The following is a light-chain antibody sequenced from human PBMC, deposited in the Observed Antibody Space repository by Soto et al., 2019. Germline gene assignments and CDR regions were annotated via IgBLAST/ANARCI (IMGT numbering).Light chain of an antibody. J-gene: IGKJ1*01. CDR3: QQYNNWPPGWT. Sequence: EIVMTQSPATLSVSPGERATLSCRASQSVSSNLAWYQQKPGQAPRLLIYGASTRATGIPARFSGSGSGTEFTLTISSLQSEDFALYYCQQYNNWPPGWTFGQGTKVDIK. V-gene: IGKV3-15*01. CDR2: GAS. CDR1: QSVSSN.